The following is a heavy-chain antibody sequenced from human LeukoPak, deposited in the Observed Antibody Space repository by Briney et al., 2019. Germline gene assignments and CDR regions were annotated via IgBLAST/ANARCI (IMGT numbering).Heavy chain of an antibody. V-gene: IGHV1-69*13. D-gene: IGHD3-3*01. Sequence: SVKVSCKASGGTFSSYAISWVRQAPGQGLEWMGGIIPIFGTANYAQKFQGRATITADESTSTAYMELSSLRSEDTAVYYCARGDFWSAHYTGYYYYYMDVWGKGTTVTVSS. J-gene: IGHJ6*03. CDR3: ARGDFWSAHYTGYYYYYMDV. CDR2: IIPIFGTA. CDR1: GGTFSSYA.